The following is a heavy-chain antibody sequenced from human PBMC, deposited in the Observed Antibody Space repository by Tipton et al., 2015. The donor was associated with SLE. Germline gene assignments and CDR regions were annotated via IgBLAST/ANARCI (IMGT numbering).Heavy chain of an antibody. CDR3: ARVPSALYYGMDV. Sequence: LRLSCTVSGGGISSHYWSWIRQPPGKGLEWIGYIYYSGSTKKPSLKSRVTISVDTSKNQFSLKLSSVTAADTAVYYCARVPSALYYGMDVWGQETTVTVSS. CDR1: GGGISSHY. J-gene: IGHJ6*02. CDR2: IYYSGST. D-gene: IGHD2-2*01. V-gene: IGHV4-59*11.